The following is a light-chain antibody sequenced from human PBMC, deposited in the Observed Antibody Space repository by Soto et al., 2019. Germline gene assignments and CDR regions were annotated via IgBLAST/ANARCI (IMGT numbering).Light chain of an antibody. CDR2: AAS. CDR1: QSISSY. CDR3: QQSYST. J-gene: IGKJ1*01. Sequence: DIQMTQSPSSLSASVGDRVTITCRASQSISSYLNWYQQKPGKAPKLLIYAASSLQSGVPSRFSGSGSGTDFTLTTSSLQPEDFATYYCQQSYSTFGQGTKVDIK. V-gene: IGKV1-39*01.